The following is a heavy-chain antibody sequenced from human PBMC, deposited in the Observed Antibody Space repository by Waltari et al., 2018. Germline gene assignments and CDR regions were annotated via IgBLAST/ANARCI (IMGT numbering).Heavy chain of an antibody. Sequence: QVQLQESGPGLVKPSQTLSLTCTVSGGSISSGSYYWSWIRQPAGKGLEWIGYIYTSGSTNSNPSLKSRVTISVDTSKNQFSLKLSSVTAADTAVYYCARQSIAARDYWGQGTLVTVSS. CDR1: GGSISSGSYY. D-gene: IGHD6-6*01. CDR3: ARQSIAARDY. J-gene: IGHJ4*02. CDR2: IYTSGST. V-gene: IGHV4-61*09.